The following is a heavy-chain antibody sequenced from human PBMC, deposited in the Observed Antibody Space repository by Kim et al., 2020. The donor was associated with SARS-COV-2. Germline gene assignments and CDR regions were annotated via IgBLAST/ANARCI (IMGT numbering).Heavy chain of an antibody. CDR1: GGSISSYY. CDR3: ARDGPEYNGSGSFLDY. V-gene: IGHV4-4*08. D-gene: IGHD3-10*01. Sequence: SETLSLTCTVSGGSISSYYWSWIRQPPGKGLEWVGYIYNSGSTNNNPSPNSRVTITVATSKNKFPLKLSFVSAADTAAYYCARDGPEYNGSGSFLDYWC. J-gene: IGHJ4*01. CDR2: IYNSGST.